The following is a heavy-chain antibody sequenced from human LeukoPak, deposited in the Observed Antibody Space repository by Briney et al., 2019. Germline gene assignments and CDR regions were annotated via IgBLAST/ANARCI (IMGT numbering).Heavy chain of an antibody. J-gene: IGHJ4*02. Sequence: PSETLSLTCAVYGGSFSGYYWSWIRQPPGKGLEWIGEINHSGSTSYNPSLKSRVTISVDTSKNQFSLKVSSVTAADTAVYYCARVFGSWYYFDLWGQGTQVTVPS. V-gene: IGHV4-34*01. CDR2: INHSGST. CDR3: ARVFGSWYYFDL. CDR1: GGSFSGYY. D-gene: IGHD6-13*01.